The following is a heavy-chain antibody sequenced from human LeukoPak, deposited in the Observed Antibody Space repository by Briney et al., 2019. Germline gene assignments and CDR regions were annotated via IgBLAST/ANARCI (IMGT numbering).Heavy chain of an antibody. CDR1: GFTFDDYA. Sequence: PGRSLRLSCAASGFTFDDYAMHWVRHAPGKGLEWVSGISWNSGSIGYADSVKGRFTISRDNAKNSLFLQMNSLRAEDTALYYCTKDKPTDNYGMDVWGQGTTVTVSS. CDR2: ISWNSGSI. J-gene: IGHJ6*02. V-gene: IGHV3-9*01. CDR3: TKDKPTDNYGMDV. D-gene: IGHD4-17*01.